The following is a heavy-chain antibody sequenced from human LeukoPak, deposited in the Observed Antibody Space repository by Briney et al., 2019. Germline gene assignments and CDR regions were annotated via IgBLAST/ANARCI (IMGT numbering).Heavy chain of an antibody. CDR2: IYYSGST. CDR3: ARRLERRSPFDY. J-gene: IGHJ4*02. Sequence: PSETLSLTCTVSGGSISSYYWSWFRHPPAQRLEWIGYIYYSGSTNYNPSLKSRVTISVDTSKNQFSLKLSSVTAADTAVYYCARRLERRSPFDYWGQGTLVTVSS. V-gene: IGHV4-59*01. D-gene: IGHD1-1*01. CDR1: GGSISSYY.